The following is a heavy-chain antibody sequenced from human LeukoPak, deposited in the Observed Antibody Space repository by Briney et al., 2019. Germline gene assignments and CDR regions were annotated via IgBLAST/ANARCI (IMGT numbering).Heavy chain of an antibody. CDR2: IYTSGST. Sequence: PSETLSLTCTVSGGSISSYYWSWIRQPAGKGLEWIGRIYTSGSTNYNPSLKSRVTMSVDTSKNQFSLKLSSVTAADTAVYYCASIAVAGKRLYYFDYWGQGTLVTVSS. CDR3: ASIAVAGKRLYYFDY. V-gene: IGHV4-4*07. J-gene: IGHJ4*02. CDR1: GGSISSYY. D-gene: IGHD6-19*01.